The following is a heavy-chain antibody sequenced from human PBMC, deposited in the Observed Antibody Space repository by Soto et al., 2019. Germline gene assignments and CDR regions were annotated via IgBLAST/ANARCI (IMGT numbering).Heavy chain of an antibody. CDR1: GGSISSGSYS. D-gene: IGHD2-15*01. CDR3: ASTGGRPPYYGMDV. J-gene: IGHJ6*02. CDR2: IYNSGRT. V-gene: IGHV4-31*03. Sequence: QVQLQESGPGLVKPSQTLSLTCTVSGGSISSGSYSWGWIRQHPGKGLEWIGYIYNSGRTYCNPALKSRVTXXVXTXXNQFSLKVSSVTAADTAVYYCASTGGRPPYYGMDVWGQGTTVTVSS.